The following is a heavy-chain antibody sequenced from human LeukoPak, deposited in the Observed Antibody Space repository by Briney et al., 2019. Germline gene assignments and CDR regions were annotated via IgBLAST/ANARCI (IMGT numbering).Heavy chain of an antibody. V-gene: IGHV3-30-3*01. Sequence: AGGSLRLSCAASGFTFSSYAMHWVRQAPGKGLEWVAVISYDGSNKYYADSVKGRFTISRDNSKNTLYLQMNSLRAEDTAVYYCARVIVVVPAATGRYYMDVWGKGTTVTVSS. J-gene: IGHJ6*03. CDR3: ARVIVVVPAATGRYYMDV. CDR1: GFTFSSYA. CDR2: ISYDGSNK. D-gene: IGHD2-2*01.